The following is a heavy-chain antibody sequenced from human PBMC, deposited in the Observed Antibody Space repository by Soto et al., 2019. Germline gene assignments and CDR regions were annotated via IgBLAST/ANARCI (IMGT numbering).Heavy chain of an antibody. CDR3: ASHSGSSPEGRYYYGMDV. Sequence: QVQLVQSGAEVKKPESSVKVSCKASGGTFSSYAISWVRQAPGQGLEWMGGIIPIFGTADYAQKFQGRVTITADESTSTAYMELRSLRSEDTAVYYCASHSGSSPEGRYYYGMDVWGQGTTVTVSS. CDR2: IIPIFGTA. V-gene: IGHV1-69*12. CDR1: GGTFSSYA. D-gene: IGHD1-26*01. J-gene: IGHJ6*02.